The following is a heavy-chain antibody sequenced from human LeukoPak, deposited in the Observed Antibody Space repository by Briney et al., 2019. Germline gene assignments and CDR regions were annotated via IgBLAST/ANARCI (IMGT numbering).Heavy chain of an antibody. J-gene: IGHJ4*02. Sequence: PGGSLRLSCAASGFTFSSYAMHWVRQAPGKGLEWVAVISYDGSNKYYADSVKGRFTISRDNSKNTLNLQMNSLRAEDTAVYYCAREGMVVAPRYSSYFDYWGQGTLVTVSS. CDR2: ISYDGSNK. V-gene: IGHV3-30*01. CDR3: AREGMVVAPRYSSYFDY. D-gene: IGHD2-15*01. CDR1: GFTFSSYA.